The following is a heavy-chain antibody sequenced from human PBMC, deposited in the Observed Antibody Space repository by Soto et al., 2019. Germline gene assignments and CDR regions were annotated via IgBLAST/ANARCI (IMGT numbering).Heavy chain of an antibody. CDR1: DFTISPYW. CDR2: IKEDGSVT. J-gene: IGHJ3*01. D-gene: IGHD3-10*01. V-gene: IGHV3-7*01. CDR3: GTDQWGGAFDL. Sequence: HPGGSLRLCCATSDFTISPYWMTWVRQTPGQGLEFVANIKEDGSVTNYVGSVKGRFTISRDNAKNSLYLQMNSLRAEDTAVYYCGTDQWGGAFDLWGRGTTVTVSS.